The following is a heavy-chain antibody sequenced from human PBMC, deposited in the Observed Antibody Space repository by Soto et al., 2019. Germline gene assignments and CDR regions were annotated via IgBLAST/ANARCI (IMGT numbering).Heavy chain of an antibody. CDR2: IIPIFGTA. J-gene: IGHJ4*02. Sequence: AASVKVSCKASGGTFSSYAISWVRQAPGQGLEWMGGIIPIFGTANYAQKFQGRVTITADESTSTAYMELSSLRSEDTAVYYCAREKVIFGVAFDYWGQGTLVTVSS. V-gene: IGHV1-69*13. D-gene: IGHD3-3*01. CDR1: GGTFSSYA. CDR3: AREKVIFGVAFDY.